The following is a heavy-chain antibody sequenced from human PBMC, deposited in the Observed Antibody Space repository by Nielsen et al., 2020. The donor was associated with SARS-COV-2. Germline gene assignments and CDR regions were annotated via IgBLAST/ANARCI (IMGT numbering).Heavy chain of an antibody. V-gene: IGHV1-18*01. CDR2: ISAYNGNT. J-gene: IGHJ4*02. Sequence: ASVKVSCKASVYTFPSYVISWLRQAPGQGLEWMGWISAYNGNTNYAQKLQGRVTMTTDTSTSTAYMELRSLRSDDTAVYYCARDLPGVFDYWGQGTLVTVSS. CDR3: ARDLPGVFDY. CDR1: VYTFPSYV.